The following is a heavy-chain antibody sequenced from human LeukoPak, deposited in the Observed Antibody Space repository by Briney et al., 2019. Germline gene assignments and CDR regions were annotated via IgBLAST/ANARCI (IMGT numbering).Heavy chain of an antibody. Sequence: PSETLALTCTVSGASISSSTYYWGWIRQPPGKGLEWIGSIYSSGGTYYNPSLKSRVTISLDTSKNQFSLKLNSVTAADTAVYYCARDLRSGSSWSLTYYYYMDVWGKGTTVTVSS. CDR3: ARDLRSGSSWSLTYYYYMDV. CDR1: GASISSSTYY. CDR2: IYSSGGT. D-gene: IGHD6-13*01. J-gene: IGHJ6*03. V-gene: IGHV4-39*07.